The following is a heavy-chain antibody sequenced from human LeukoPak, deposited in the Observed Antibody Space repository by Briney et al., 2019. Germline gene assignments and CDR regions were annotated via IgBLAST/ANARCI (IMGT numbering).Heavy chain of an antibody. V-gene: IGHV3-11*01. Sequence: PGGSLRLSCAASGFTFSDYYMSWIRQAPGKGLEWVSYISSSGSTIYYADSVKGRFTISRDNAKNSLYLQMNSLRAEDTAVYYCAKVGAVWPDGDYSPYYYYYYMDVWGKGTTVTISS. J-gene: IGHJ6*03. CDR2: ISSSGSTI. CDR1: GFTFSDYY. D-gene: IGHD4-17*01. CDR3: AKVGAVWPDGDYSPYYYYYYMDV.